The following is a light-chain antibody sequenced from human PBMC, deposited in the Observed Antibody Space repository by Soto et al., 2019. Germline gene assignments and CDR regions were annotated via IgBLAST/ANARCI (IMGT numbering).Light chain of an antibody. V-gene: IGKV1-17*01. J-gene: IGKJ4*01. Sequence: IQMTQSPSSLSASVGDRVTLTCRASQGIRNDLVWFPQKPGKAPKRLIYGATSLQGGVPSRFSGSGSGTEFTLTISSLQPEDFATYYCLQHNSFPLTFGGGTKVEIK. CDR2: GAT. CDR1: QGIRND. CDR3: LQHNSFPLT.